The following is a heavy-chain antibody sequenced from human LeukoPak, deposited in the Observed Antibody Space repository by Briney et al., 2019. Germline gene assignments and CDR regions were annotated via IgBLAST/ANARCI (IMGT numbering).Heavy chain of an antibody. Sequence: GGSLRLSCAASGFTFSIYAMSWVRQPPGKGLEWVSGISGSGGSTYYADSVKGRFTISRDNSKNTLYLQMNSLRAEDTAVYYCAKNPPSIVVVTAHNYWGQGTRVTVSS. V-gene: IGHV3-23*01. CDR2: ISGSGGST. CDR3: AKNPPSIVVVTAHNY. J-gene: IGHJ4*02. D-gene: IGHD2-21*02. CDR1: GFTFSIYA.